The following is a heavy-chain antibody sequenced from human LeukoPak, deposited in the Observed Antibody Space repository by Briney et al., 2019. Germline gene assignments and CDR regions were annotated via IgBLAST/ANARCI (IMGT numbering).Heavy chain of an antibody. J-gene: IGHJ4*02. Sequence: PGGSLRLSCAASGFTFSSYAMSWVRQAPGKGLEWVSATSGSGGSTYYAGSVKGRFTVSRDNSKNTLYLQMSSLRADDTAVYYCATPRGIVVVVAAPSFDFWGQGTLVTVSS. V-gene: IGHV3-23*01. CDR2: TSGSGGST. D-gene: IGHD2-15*01. CDR1: GFTFSSYA. CDR3: ATPRGIVVVVAAPSFDF.